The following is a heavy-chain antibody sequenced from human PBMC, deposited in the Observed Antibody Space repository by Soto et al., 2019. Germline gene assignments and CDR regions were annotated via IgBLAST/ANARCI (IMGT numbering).Heavy chain of an antibody. CDR2: IIPIFGTA. CDR1: GGTFSSYA. V-gene: IGHV1-69*01. D-gene: IGHD2-21*01. CDR3: AREGNGGAAVIEPVYYYYSYGMDV. Sequence: QVQLVQSGAEVKKPGSSVKVSCKASGGTFSSYAISWVRQAPGQGLEWMGGIIPIFGTANYAQKFQGRVTITADEPTSTAYMELSSLRSEDTAVYYCAREGNGGAAVIEPVYYYYSYGMDVWGQGTTVTVSS. J-gene: IGHJ6*02.